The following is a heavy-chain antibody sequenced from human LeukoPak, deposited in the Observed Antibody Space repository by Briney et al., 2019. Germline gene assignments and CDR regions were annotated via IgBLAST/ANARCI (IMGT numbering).Heavy chain of an antibody. CDR3: ARDPGFGALDY. J-gene: IGHJ4*02. D-gene: IGHD3-9*01. V-gene: IGHV3-7*05. CDR2: IKKDGSEK. CDR1: GFTFSNSW. Sequence: GGSLRISCAASGFTFSNSWMSWVRQAPGKGLEWVANIKKDGSEKYYVDSVRGRFIISRDNAKNSLYLQMNSLRAEDTAVYYCARDPGFGALDYWGQGTLVTVSS.